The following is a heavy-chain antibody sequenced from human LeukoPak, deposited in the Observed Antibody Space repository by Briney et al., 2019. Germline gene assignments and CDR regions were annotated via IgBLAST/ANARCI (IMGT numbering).Heavy chain of an antibody. Sequence: SETLSLTCAVYGGSFSGYYWSWIRQPPGKGLEWIGEINHSGSTNYNPSLKSRVTISVDTSKNQFSLKLSSVTAADTAVYYCARGTLVATIDYWGQGTLVTVSS. CDR3: ARGTLVATIDY. D-gene: IGHD5-12*01. CDR1: GGSFSGYY. CDR2: INHSGST. V-gene: IGHV4-34*01. J-gene: IGHJ4*02.